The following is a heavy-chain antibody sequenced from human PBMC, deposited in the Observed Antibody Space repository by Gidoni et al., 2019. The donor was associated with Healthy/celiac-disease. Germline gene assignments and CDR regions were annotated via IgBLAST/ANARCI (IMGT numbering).Heavy chain of an antibody. Sequence: ELHLLESGGGLVQPGGSLRLSCAASGFTFTRYAMNWVRQTPGKGLQWVSAITSAGTTYYADSVKGRFTISRDNSKNTLYLQMIGLRAEDTAVYYCAKGDPNLYGSGWTFDCWGQGTLVTVSS. D-gene: IGHD6-19*01. CDR1: GFTFTRYA. J-gene: IGHJ4*02. V-gene: IGHV3-23*01. CDR3: AKGDPNLYGSGWTFDC. CDR2: ITSAGTT.